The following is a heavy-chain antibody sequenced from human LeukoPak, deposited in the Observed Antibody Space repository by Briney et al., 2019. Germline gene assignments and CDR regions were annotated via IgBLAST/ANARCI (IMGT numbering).Heavy chain of an antibody. CDR3: VKDSVSGCLFVATGY. CDR2: ISYDGGNT. CDR1: GFTFRSSG. V-gene: IGHV3-30*18. D-gene: IGHD5-12*01. Sequence: GGSLRLSCAGSGFTFRSSGMHSVRHAPGKGLEWVTVISYDGGNTYHAASVEGPSTPFRDNYKSTLSLQIISMRAEDTGVYYCVKDSVSGCLFVATGYWGQGALVTVSS. J-gene: IGHJ4*02.